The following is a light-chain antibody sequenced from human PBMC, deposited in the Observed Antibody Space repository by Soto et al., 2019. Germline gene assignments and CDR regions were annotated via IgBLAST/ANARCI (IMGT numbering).Light chain of an antibody. V-gene: IGKV3-20*01. CDR2: GAS. J-gene: IGKJ1*01. Sequence: EIVLTPSPGTLSLSPCERATLSCSASQSVSSSYLAWYQQKPGQAPRLLIYGASSRATGIPDRFSGSGSGTDFTLTISRLEPEDFAVYYCQQYGSSPETFGQGTKVDIK. CDR1: QSVSSSY. CDR3: QQYGSSPET.